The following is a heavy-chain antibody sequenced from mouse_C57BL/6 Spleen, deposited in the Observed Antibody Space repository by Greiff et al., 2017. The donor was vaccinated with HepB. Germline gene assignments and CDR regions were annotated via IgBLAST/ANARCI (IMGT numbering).Heavy chain of an antibody. J-gene: IGHJ2*01. Sequence: QVQLQQSGAELVKPGASVKISCKASGYAFSSYWMNWVKQRPGKGLEWIGQIYPGDGDTNYNGKFKGKATLTADKSSSTAYMQLSSLTSEDSAVYFCARGARLRRGDYFDYWGQGTTLTVSS. CDR2: IYPGDGDT. CDR1: GYAFSSYW. V-gene: IGHV1-80*01. CDR3: ARGARLRRGDYFDY. D-gene: IGHD2-4*01.